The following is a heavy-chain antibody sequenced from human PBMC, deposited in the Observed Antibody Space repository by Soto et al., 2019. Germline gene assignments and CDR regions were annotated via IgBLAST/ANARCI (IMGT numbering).Heavy chain of an antibody. J-gene: IGHJ3*02. D-gene: IGHD2-21*01. CDR1: GFMFNSSA. CDR2: VSDNGGSRGGT. Sequence: PGGSLRLSCKASGFMFNSSAVTWVRQAPGQGLQWVASVSDNGGSRGGTYYADSVKGRFTISRDNSKNTLYLQLDSLTGADTAVYYCARAKAVVIAALDIWGQGTMVTV. V-gene: IGHV3-23*01. CDR3: ARAKAVVIAALDI.